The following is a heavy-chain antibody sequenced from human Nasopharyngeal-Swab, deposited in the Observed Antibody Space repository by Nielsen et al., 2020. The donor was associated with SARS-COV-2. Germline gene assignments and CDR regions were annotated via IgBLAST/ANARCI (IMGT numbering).Heavy chain of an antibody. J-gene: IGHJ4*02. CDR2: ISYDGSNK. CDR1: GFTFSSYA. Sequence: GESLKISCAASGFTFSSYAMHWARQAPGKGLEWVAVISYDGSNKYYADSVKGRFTISRDNSKNTLYLQMNSLRAEDTAVYYCAARGYSGYDDYFDYWGQGTLVTVSS. CDR3: AARGYSGYDDYFDY. V-gene: IGHV3-30-3*01. D-gene: IGHD5-12*01.